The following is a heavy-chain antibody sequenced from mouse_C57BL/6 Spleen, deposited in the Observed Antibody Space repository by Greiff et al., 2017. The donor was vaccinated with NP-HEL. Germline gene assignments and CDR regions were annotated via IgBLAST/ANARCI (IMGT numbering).Heavy chain of an antibody. D-gene: IGHD1-1*01. CDR1: GYTFTSYG. V-gene: IGHV1-81*01. Sequence: QVQLKQSGAELARPGASVKLSCKASGYTFTSYGISWVKQRTGQGLEWIGEIYPRSGNTYYNEKFKGKATLTADKSSSTAYMELRSLTSEDSAVYFCAREGITTVVAYWYFDVWGTGTTVTVSS. J-gene: IGHJ1*03. CDR3: AREGITTVVAYWYFDV. CDR2: IYPRSGNT.